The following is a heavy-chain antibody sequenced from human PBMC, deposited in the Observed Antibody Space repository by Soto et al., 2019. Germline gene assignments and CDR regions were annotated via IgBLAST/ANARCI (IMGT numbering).Heavy chain of an antibody. V-gene: IGHV4-31*03. D-gene: IGHD6-19*01. CDR1: GGSISSGGYY. J-gene: IGHJ6*02. CDR2: IYYSGST. CDR3: ARDFTDSSGPRLGMGV. Sequence: SETLSLTCTVSGGSISSGGYYWSWIRQHPGKGLEWIGYIYYSGSTYYNPSLKSRVTISVDTSKDQFSLKLSSVTAADTAVYYCARDFTDSSGPRLGMGVWGQGTTVTVSS.